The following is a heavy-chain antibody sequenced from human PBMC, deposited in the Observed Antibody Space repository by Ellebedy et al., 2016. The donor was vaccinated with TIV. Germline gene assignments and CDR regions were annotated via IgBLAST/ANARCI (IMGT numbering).Heavy chain of an antibody. CDR3: ARYIVVVPAAMRAFDT. CDR1: GYTFTSYG. Sequence: AASVKVSCKASGYTFTSYGIRWVRQAPGQGLEWMGWISAYNGNTNYAQKLQGRVTMTTDTSTSTAYMELRSLRSDDTAVYYCARYIVVVPAAMRAFDTWGQGTMVTVSS. D-gene: IGHD2-2*01. J-gene: IGHJ3*02. V-gene: IGHV1-18*01. CDR2: ISAYNGNT.